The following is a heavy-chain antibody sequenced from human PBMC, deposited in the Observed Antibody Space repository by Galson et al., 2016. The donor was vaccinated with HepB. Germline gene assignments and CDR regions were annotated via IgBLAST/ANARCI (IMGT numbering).Heavy chain of an antibody. CDR3: AKDIRSYGLFGRFDY. V-gene: IGHV3-33*06. CDR2: IWYDGSNK. J-gene: IGHJ4*02. D-gene: IGHD5-18*01. Sequence: SLRLSCAASGFTFSSYGMHWVRQAPGRGLEWVAVIWYDGSNKYYADSVKGRFTISRDNSKSTLYLQMNSLRAEDTAVYYCAKDIRSYGLFGRFDYWGQGTLVTVAS. CDR1: GFTFSSYG.